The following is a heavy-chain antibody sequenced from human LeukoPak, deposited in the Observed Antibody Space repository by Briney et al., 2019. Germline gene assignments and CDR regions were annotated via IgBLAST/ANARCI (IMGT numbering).Heavy chain of an antibody. CDR3: ARANLPYYYDSNGLNAFNI. CDR2: ISPNSGGT. J-gene: IGHJ3*02. D-gene: IGHD3-22*01. Sequence: GASVKVSCKASGYTFSDYYIHWVRQAPGQGLEWMGWISPNSGGTNYAQKFQGRVTMTRDTSISTASLELRSLRSDDTAVYYCARANLPYYYDSNGLNAFNIWGQGTMVTVSS. V-gene: IGHV1-2*02. CDR1: GYTFSDYY.